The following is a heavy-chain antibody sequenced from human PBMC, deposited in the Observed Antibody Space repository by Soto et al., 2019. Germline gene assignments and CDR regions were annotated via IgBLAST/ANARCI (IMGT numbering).Heavy chain of an antibody. J-gene: IGHJ4*02. D-gene: IGHD6-13*01. CDR2: ISHSGGT. CDR1: GASISAYY. V-gene: IGHV4-59*01. Sequence: PSETLSLTCTVSGASISAYYWSWIRQSPGKGLEWIAYISHSGGTNYNPSLKSRVTLSMDTSKNRFSLNLSSVTAADTAVYYCATSYGNAWYTYWGQGTQVTVSS. CDR3: ATSYGNAWYTY.